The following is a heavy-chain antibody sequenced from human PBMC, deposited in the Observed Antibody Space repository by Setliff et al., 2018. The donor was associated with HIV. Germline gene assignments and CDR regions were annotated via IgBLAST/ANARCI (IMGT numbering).Heavy chain of an antibody. J-gene: IGHJ3*02. D-gene: IGHD2-21*01. CDR2: ISSVSTI. Sequence: GGSLSLSCAASGFTFSSYEMNWVRQAPGKGLEWVSYISSVSTIYYADSVKGRFTISRDNAKNSLYLQMNSLRAEDTAVYYCARGAGGNSLSAFDIWGQGAMVTVSS. V-gene: IGHV3-48*03. CDR1: GFTFSSYE. CDR3: ARGAGGNSLSAFDI.